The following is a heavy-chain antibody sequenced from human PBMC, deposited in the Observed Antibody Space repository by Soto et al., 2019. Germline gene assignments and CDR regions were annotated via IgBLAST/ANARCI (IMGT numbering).Heavy chain of an antibody. CDR2: IRVSDGST. J-gene: IGHJ4*02. V-gene: IGHV3-23*01. CDR1: GFPFSSYD. D-gene: IGHD3-10*01. CDR3: TKGGHLDY. Sequence: GGSLRLSCAASGFPFSSYDISWVRQAPGKGLDWVSVIRVSDGSTYYANSVKGRFTISRDNSKNTLFLQMNSRRAEDTDIYYCTKGGHLDYWGPGTVVTVSS.